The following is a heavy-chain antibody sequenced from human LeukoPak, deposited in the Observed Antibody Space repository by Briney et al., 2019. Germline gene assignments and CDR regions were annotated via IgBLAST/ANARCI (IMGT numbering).Heavy chain of an antibody. V-gene: IGHV4-39*07. Sequence: SETLSLTCTVSGGSISSSSYYWGWIRQPPGKGLEWIGSIYYSGSTYYNPSLKSRVTISVDTSKNQFSLKLSSVTAADTAVYYCARDSGSLGYRYGWDYWGQGTLVTVSS. D-gene: IGHD5-18*01. CDR3: ARDSGSLGYRYGWDY. CDR2: IYYSGST. CDR1: GGSISSSSYY. J-gene: IGHJ4*02.